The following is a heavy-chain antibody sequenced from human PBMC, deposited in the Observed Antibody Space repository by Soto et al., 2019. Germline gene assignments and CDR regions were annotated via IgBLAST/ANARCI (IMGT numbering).Heavy chain of an antibody. D-gene: IGHD3-3*01. CDR3: ARDWVREALWSGPAINWFDP. J-gene: IGHJ5*02. CDR2: IFSNDEK. CDR1: GFSLSNARMG. V-gene: IGHV2-26*01. Sequence: QVTLKESGPVLVKPTETLTLTCTVSGFSLSNARMGVSWIRQPPGKALEWLAHIFSNDEKSYSTSLKSRLTNSKDTSKSQVVLTMTNMDPVDTATYYCARDWVREALWSGPAINWFDPWGQGTLVTVSS.